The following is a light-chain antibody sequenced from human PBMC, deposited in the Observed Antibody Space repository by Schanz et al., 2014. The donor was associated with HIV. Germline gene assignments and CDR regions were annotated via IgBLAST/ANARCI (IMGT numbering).Light chain of an antibody. V-gene: IGLV2-14*03. J-gene: IGLJ1*01. CDR2: DVS. Sequence: QSALTQPASVSGSPGQSITISCTGTSSDVGGYNYASWYQHHPGKAPKLMIYDVSNRPSGVSNRFSGSKSGNTASLTISGLQAEDEADYYCSSYTSSSTYVFGTGTKLTV. CDR3: SSYTSSSTYV. CDR1: SSDVGGYNY.